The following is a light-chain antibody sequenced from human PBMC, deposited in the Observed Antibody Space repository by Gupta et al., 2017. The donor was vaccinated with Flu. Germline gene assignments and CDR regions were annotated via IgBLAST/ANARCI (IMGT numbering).Light chain of an antibody. V-gene: IGKV1-39*01. CDR2: TAS. CDR3: QQSDSVPLT. CDR1: QTICNY. J-gene: IGKJ4*01. Sequence: DIQMTHSPSTLSTSVGDRVTISCRASQTICNYLNWFQQKPGKAPKLLIYTASSLHSGVTSRFSGSGSGTDFTLTISRLQPDDAATYYCQQSDSVPLTFGGGTKVDIK.